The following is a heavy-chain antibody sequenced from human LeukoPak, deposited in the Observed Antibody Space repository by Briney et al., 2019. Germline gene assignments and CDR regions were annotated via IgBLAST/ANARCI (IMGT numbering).Heavy chain of an antibody. Sequence: ASVKVSCKASGYTFTSYDINWVRQATGQGLEWMGWMNPNSGNTGYAQKFQGRVTMTRNTSISTAYMELSSLRSEDTAVYYCARGGSNYVAQYYYYYGMDVWGQGTTVTVSS. CDR2: MNPNSGNT. J-gene: IGHJ6*02. V-gene: IGHV1-8*01. D-gene: IGHD4-4*01. CDR1: GYTFTSYD. CDR3: ARGGSNYVAQYYYYYGMDV.